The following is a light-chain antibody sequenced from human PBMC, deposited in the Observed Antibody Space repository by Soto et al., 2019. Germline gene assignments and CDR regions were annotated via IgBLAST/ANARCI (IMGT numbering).Light chain of an antibody. V-gene: IGKV3D-20*02. J-gene: IGKJ5*01. CDR2: GAS. CDR1: QSVSSSY. CDR3: QQRSNWPLIT. Sequence: EIVLTKSPGTLSLSPGERATLSCMASQSVSSSYLAWYQQKPGQAPRLLIYGASNRATGIPARFSGSGSGTDFTLTISSLEPEDFAVYYCQQRSNWPLITFGQGTRLEIK.